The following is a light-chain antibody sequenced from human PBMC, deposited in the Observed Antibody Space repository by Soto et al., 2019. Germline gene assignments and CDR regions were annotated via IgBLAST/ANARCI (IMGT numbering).Light chain of an antibody. V-gene: IGLV2-14*01. CDR1: SSDVGGYNY. CDR3: ASYTSSSTSVI. CDR2: EVN. J-gene: IGLJ2*01. Sequence: QSALTQPPSASGSPGQSVAISCTGTSSDVGGYNYVSWYQQHPGKAPKLMIYEVNKRPSGISSRFSGSKSGNTASLTISGLQAEDEADYYCASYTSSSTSVIFGRGTKVTVL.